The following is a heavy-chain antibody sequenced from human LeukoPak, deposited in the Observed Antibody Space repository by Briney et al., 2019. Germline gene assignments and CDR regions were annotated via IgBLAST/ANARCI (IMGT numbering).Heavy chain of an antibody. CDR3: AGSRYYYGSGSDPMRH. V-gene: IGHV3-21*01. CDR1: GFTFSSYS. CDR2: ISSSSSYI. D-gene: IGHD3-10*01. Sequence: GALRLSCAASGFTFSSYSMNLVRPAPGEGLGGVSSISSSSSYIYYADSVKGRFTISRDSAKNSLYLQMNSLRAEDTAVYYCAGSRYYYGSGSDPMRHWGQGTLVTVSS. J-gene: IGHJ4*02.